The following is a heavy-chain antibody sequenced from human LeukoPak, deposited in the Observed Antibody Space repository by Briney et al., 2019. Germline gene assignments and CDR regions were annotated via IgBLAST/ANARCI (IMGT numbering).Heavy chain of an antibody. V-gene: IGHV3-73*01. Sequence: PGGSLRLSCAASGFTLSGSAIHWVRQASGKGVEWVGVIRSKDKNYSTASAASVKGRFTISRDDSTNTAYLQMNSLKTEDTAVYYCTRQWATAGAGPLDFDYWGQGTLVTVYS. CDR3: TRQWATAGAGPLDFDY. J-gene: IGHJ4*02. CDR1: GFTLSGSA. CDR2: IRSKDKNYST. D-gene: IGHD6-13*01.